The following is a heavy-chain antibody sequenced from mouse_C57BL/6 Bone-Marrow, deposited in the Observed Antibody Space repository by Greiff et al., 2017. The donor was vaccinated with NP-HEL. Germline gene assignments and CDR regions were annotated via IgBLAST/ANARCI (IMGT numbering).Heavy chain of an antibody. J-gene: IGHJ3*01. Sequence: EVQLQQSGPELVKPGASVKISCKASGYSFTGYYMNWVKQSPEKSLEWIGEINPSTGGTTYNQKFKAKATLTVDKSSSTAYMQLKSLTSEDSAVYYCSRWGGTAYWGQGTLVTVSA. CDR2: INPSTGGT. D-gene: IGHD3-3*01. V-gene: IGHV1-42*01. CDR1: GYSFTGYY. CDR3: SRWGGTAY.